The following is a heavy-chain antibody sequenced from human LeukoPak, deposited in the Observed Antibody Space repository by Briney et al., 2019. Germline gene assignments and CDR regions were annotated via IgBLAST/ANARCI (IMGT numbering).Heavy chain of an antibody. Sequence: SETLSLTCAVYGGSFSGYHWSWIRQPPGKGLEWIGEINHSGSTNYNPSLKSRVAISVDTSKNQFSLKLSSVTAADTAVYYCARQGYSYGAPYYYYYMDVWGKGTTVTISS. CDR1: GGSFSGYH. V-gene: IGHV4-34*01. CDR2: INHSGST. D-gene: IGHD5-18*01. CDR3: ARQGYSYGAPYYYYYMDV. J-gene: IGHJ6*03.